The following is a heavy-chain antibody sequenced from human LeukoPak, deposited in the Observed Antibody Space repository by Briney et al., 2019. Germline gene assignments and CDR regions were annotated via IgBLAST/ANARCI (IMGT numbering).Heavy chain of an antibody. J-gene: IGHJ4*02. CDR1: GFTFSNYW. CDR2: IKHDGSEK. D-gene: IGHD4-23*01. CDR3: AKENPIDYAGWD. V-gene: IGHV3-7*01. Sequence: GGSLRLSCAVSGFTFSNYWMSWVRQAPGKGLEWVANIKHDGSEKYYVDSVKGRFTISRDNAKNSLYLQMNSLRAEDTAVYYCAKENPIDYAGWDWGQGTLVTVSS.